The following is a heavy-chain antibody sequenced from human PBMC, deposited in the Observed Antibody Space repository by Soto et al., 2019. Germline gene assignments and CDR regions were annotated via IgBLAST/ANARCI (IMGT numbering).Heavy chain of an antibody. D-gene: IGHD3-22*01. Sequence: GGSLRLSCAASGFTFSSYSMNWVRQAPGKGLEWVSSISSSSSYIYYADSVKGRFTISRDNAKNSLYLQMNSLRAEDTAVYYCACYYDSSGFAPFDYWGQGTLVTVS. J-gene: IGHJ4*02. CDR1: GFTFSSYS. V-gene: IGHV3-21*01. CDR3: ACYYDSSGFAPFDY. CDR2: ISSSSSYI.